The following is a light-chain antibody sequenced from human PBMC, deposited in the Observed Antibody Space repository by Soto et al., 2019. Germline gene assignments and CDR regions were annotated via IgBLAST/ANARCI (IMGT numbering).Light chain of an antibody. V-gene: IGKV1-5*03. CDR3: QQYDNYPWT. CDR1: QSLSGW. Sequence: DIQMTQSPSTLSASVGDRVAITCRASQSLSGWLAWYQQKPGKAPNLLIYKASNLESGVPSRFSGSGSGAEFTLTINSLQPDGFATYYCQQYDNYPWTFGQGTKVEI. CDR2: KAS. J-gene: IGKJ1*01.